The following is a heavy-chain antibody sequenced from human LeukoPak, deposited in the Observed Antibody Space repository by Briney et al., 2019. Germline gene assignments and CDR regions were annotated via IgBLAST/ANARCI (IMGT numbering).Heavy chain of an antibody. J-gene: IGHJ6*02. CDR3: ARDLPSGYYGMDV. Sequence: PGGSLRLSCAASGFTFSSYWMHWVRQAPGKGLVWFSRINSDGSSTSYADSVKGRFTISRDNAKNTLYLQMNSLRAEDTAVYYCARDLPSGYYGMDVWGQGTTVTVSS. V-gene: IGHV3-74*01. D-gene: IGHD1-14*01. CDR2: INSDGSST. CDR1: GFTFSSYW.